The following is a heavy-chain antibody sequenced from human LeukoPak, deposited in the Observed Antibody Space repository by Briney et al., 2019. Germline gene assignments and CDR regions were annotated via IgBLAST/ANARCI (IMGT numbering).Heavy chain of an antibody. V-gene: IGHV4-39*07. D-gene: IGHD6-19*01. CDR1: GGSISSSSYY. CDR2: IYYSGST. Sequence: PSETLSLTCTVSGGSISSSSYYWGWIRQPPGKGLEWIGSIYYSGSTYYNPSLKSRVTISVDTSKNQFSLKLSSVTAADTAVYYCARDYSSGWGEWGQGTLVTVSS. CDR3: ARDYSSGWGE. J-gene: IGHJ4*02.